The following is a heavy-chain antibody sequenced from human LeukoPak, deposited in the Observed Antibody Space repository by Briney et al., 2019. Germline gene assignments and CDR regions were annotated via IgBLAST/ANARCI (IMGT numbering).Heavy chain of an antibody. CDR3: ARDFRGCMDV. J-gene: IGHJ6*02. CDR1: GFTFNTYD. CDR2: IRTEGDT. V-gene: IGHV3-13*04. D-gene: IGHD3-10*01. Sequence: GGSLRLSCAASGFTFNTYDMHWVRQVTGKGLQWVSAIRTEGDTYYLDSVKGRFTISRDNAKNSLYLQMNSLTAGGTAVYYCARDFRGCMDVWGQGTTVTVSS.